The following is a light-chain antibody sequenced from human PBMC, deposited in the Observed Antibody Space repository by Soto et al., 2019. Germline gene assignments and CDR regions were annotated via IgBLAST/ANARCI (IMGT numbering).Light chain of an antibody. CDR1: QSVTTN. CDR2: GAS. CDR3: QQYNKLPIT. J-gene: IGKJ5*01. V-gene: IGKV3-15*01. Sequence: DKVMSQSPATLYVSPGARATLSCRASQSVTTNVAWYQQKSGQAPRLLIYGASTRATGIPARFSGSGSGTEFTLTISSLQSEDYAIYYCQQYNKLPITFGQGTLLEI.